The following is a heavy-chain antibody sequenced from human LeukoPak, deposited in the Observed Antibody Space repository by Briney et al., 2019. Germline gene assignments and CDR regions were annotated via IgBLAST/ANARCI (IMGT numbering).Heavy chain of an antibody. Sequence: SVKVSCKASGYTFTGYHMHWARQAPGQGLEWMGGIIPIFGTANYAQKFQGRVTITADESTSTAYMELSSLRSEDTAVYYCARESSSSWYDWFDPWGQGTLVTVSS. CDR1: GYTFTGYH. V-gene: IGHV1-69*13. D-gene: IGHD6-13*01. J-gene: IGHJ5*02. CDR3: ARESSSSWYDWFDP. CDR2: IIPIFGTA.